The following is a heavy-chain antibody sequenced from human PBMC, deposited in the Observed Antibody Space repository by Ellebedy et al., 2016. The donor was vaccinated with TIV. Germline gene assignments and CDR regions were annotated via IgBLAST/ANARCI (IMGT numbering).Heavy chain of an antibody. CDR2: ISAHNGNS. CDR3: AILQEGYCSSTDCYIAFQI. D-gene: IGHD2-2*01. V-gene: IGHV1-18*04. J-gene: IGHJ3*02. CDR1: SYTFSSYA. Sequence: ASVKVSXXASSYTFSSYAISWVRQAPGQGLEWMGWISAHNGNSKYAQKLQGRVTITTDTSTSTAYMELRSLRSDDTAVYYCAILQEGYCSSTDCYIAFQIWGQGTMVTVYS.